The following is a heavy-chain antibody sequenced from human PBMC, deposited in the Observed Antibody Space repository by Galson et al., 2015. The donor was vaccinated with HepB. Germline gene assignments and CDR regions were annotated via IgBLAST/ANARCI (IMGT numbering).Heavy chain of an antibody. CDR2: INWNGGST. CDR1: GFTFDDYG. J-gene: IGHJ6*02. V-gene: IGHV3-20*04. Sequence: SLRLSCAASGFTFDDYGMSWVRQAPGKGLEWVSGINWNGGSTGYADSVKGRFTISRDNAKNSLYLQMNSLRAEDTALYYCARDAYGSGSYYSGMDVWGQGTTVTVSS. CDR3: ARDAYGSGSYYSGMDV. D-gene: IGHD3-10*01.